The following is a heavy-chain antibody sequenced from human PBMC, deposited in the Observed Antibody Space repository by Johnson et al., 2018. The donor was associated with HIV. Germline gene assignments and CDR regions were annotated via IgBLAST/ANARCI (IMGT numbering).Heavy chain of an antibody. CDR1: GFTFDDYA. V-gene: IGHV3-9*01. Sequence: VQLVESGGGVVQPGGSLRLSCAASGFTFDDYAMHWVRQAPGKGLEWVSGISWNSGSIGYADAVKGRFTIFRDNAKNYLYRQMNSLRAEDTAVYYCARLEELLRAFDIWGQGTMVTVSS. CDR2: ISWNSGSI. CDR3: ARLEELLRAFDI. J-gene: IGHJ3*02. D-gene: IGHD1-26*01.